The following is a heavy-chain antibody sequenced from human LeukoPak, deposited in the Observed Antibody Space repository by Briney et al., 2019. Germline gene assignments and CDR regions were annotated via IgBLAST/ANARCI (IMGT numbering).Heavy chain of an antibody. CDR3: AREIGGGDYYYYYYMDV. CDR1: GFSFNTYN. D-gene: IGHD2-21*02. Sequence: GGSLRLSCAASGFSFNTYNMNWVRQAPGKGLEWVSSISTASIYIYYADSVKGRFTISRDNAKNSLYLQMNSLRAEDTAVYYCAREIGGGDYYYYYYMDVWGKGTTVSVSS. CDR2: ISTASIYI. J-gene: IGHJ6*03. V-gene: IGHV3-21*06.